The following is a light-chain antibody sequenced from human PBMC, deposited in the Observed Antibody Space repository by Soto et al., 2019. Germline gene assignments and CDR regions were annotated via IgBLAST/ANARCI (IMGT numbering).Light chain of an antibody. V-gene: IGKV3-20*01. CDR2: GAS. CDR1: QSVSSSY. Sequence: VLTQSPGALSLSPGERATLSCRASQSVSSSYLAWYQQKPGQAPRLLSHGASSRATGIPDRFSGRRSATDFTITIISLEPEDFAVYYCQQRGSSPPFTFSQGTRLEIK. J-gene: IGKJ5*01. CDR3: QQRGSSPPFT.